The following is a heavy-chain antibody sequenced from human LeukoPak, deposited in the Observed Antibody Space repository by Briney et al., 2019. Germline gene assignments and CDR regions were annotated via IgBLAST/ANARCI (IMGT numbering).Heavy chain of an antibody. V-gene: IGHV3-30-3*01. CDR3: ARDWVYSGSYGGVGYFDY. CDR2: ISYDGSNK. CDR1: GFTFSSYA. J-gene: IGHJ4*02. D-gene: IGHD1-26*01. Sequence: GRSLRLSCAAAGFTFSSYAMRWVRQDPGKGLEWVAVISYDGSNKCYADSVKGRFTISRDNSKNTLYLQMNSLRAEDTAVYYCARDWVYSGSYGGVGYFDYWGQGTLVTVSS.